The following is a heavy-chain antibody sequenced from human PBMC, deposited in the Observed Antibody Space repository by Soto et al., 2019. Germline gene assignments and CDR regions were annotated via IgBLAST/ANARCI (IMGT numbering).Heavy chain of an antibody. D-gene: IGHD3-10*01. CDR2: ISSSGSTA. CDR1: GFTFSDYY. V-gene: IGHV3-11*01. Sequence: QVQLVESGGGLVKPGGSLRLSCEASGFTFSDYYMMWIRQAPGKGLEWVSYISSSGSTAYYADSVKGRFTISRDNAKNALYLQMNGVRAEDTAVYYCAREGRGSGTSRFYIDVWGKGTTVTVS. J-gene: IGHJ6*03. CDR3: AREGRGSGTSRFYIDV.